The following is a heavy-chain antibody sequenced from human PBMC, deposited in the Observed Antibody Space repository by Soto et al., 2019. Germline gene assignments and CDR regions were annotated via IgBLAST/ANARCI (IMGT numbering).Heavy chain of an antibody. CDR3: ARDTSVWVVNYYYYGMDV. CDR1: GGSIISYY. Sequence: SETLSLTCTFSGGSIISYYWSWIRQPAGKGLEWIGRIYTSGSTNYNPSLKSRVTMSVDTSKNQFSLKLSSVTAADTAVYYCARDTSVWVVNYYYYGMDVWGQGTTVTVSS. D-gene: IGHD3-16*01. CDR2: IYTSGST. J-gene: IGHJ6*02. V-gene: IGHV4-4*07.